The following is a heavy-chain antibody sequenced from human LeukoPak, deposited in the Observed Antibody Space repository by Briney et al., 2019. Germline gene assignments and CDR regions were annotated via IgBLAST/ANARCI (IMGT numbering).Heavy chain of an antibody. CDR2: ISSSGST. CDR3: ARELYSGYDIYFDY. V-gene: IGHV4-61*02. Sequence: PSQTLSLTCTVSGDSISSGDYYWSWIRQPAGKGLEWIGRISSSGSTNYNPSLKSRVTISVDTSKNQFSLKLSSVTAADTAVYYCARELYSGYDIYFDYWGQGTLVTVSS. CDR1: GDSISSGDYY. J-gene: IGHJ4*02. D-gene: IGHD5-12*01.